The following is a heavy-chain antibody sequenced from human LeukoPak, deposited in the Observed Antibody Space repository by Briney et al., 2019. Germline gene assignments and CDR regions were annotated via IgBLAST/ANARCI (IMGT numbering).Heavy chain of an antibody. CDR2: INKDGSEG. CDR1: GFSFSNYF. V-gene: IGHV3-7*01. D-gene: IGHD1-20*01. J-gene: IGHJ4*02. CDR3: NRLEYDCIIGVDY. Sequence: PGGSLRLSCEASGFSFSNYFMTWIRQAPGKGLEWVAGINKDGSEGFYVNSVKGRFTISRDNARNSLYLQINSLSAEDTAVYYCNRLEYDCIIGVDYGGQGALITVSP.